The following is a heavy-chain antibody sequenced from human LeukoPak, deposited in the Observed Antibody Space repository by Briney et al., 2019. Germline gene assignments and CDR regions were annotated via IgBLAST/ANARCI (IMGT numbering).Heavy chain of an antibody. V-gene: IGHV3-48*04. Sequence: GSLRLSCAASGFTFSSYSMNWVRQAPGKGLEWVSYISSSSSTIYYADSVKGRFTISRDNAKNSLYLQMNSLRAEDTAVYYCARLGRIDDFWSGYSYYYYYMDVWGKGTTVTVSS. J-gene: IGHJ6*03. D-gene: IGHD3-3*01. CDR3: ARLGRIDDFWSGYSYYYYYMDV. CDR1: GFTFSSYS. CDR2: ISSSSSTI.